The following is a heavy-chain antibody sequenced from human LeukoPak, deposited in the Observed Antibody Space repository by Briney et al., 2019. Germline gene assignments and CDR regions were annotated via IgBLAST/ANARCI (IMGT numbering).Heavy chain of an antibody. J-gene: IGHJ4*02. CDR2: ISGSGGTT. CDR1: GFTFSSYA. D-gene: IGHD2-15*01. Sequence: GGSLRLSCAASGFTFSSYAKSWVRQAPGKGLEWVSAISGSGGTTYYADSVKGRFTISRDSSKNTLYLQMSSLRAEDTALYDCAKGPKSGGSPYYFDYWGQGTLVTVSS. CDR3: AKGPKSGGSPYYFDY. V-gene: IGHV3-23*01.